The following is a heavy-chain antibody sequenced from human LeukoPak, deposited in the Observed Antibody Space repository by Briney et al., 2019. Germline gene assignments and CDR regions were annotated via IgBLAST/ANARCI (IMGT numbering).Heavy chain of an antibody. CDR1: GYTFTDYY. J-gene: IGHJ4*02. Sequence: GASVKVSCKASGYTFTDYYMHWVRQAPGQGFEWVGWINPNDGDTNYAHKFQGRVTMTRDTSISTDHMEVSRVRSDDTAVYYCARANFLYCSSTTCLFDYWGQGTLVTVSS. V-gene: IGHV1-2*02. D-gene: IGHD2-2*01. CDR3: ARANFLYCSSTTCLFDY. CDR2: INPNDGDT.